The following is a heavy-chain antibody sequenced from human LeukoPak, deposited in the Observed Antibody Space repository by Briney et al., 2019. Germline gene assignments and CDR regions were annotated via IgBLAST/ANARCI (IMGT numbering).Heavy chain of an antibody. CDR1: GYSFTNYW. J-gene: IGHJ4*02. CDR2: IYPGDSDT. D-gene: IGHD7-27*01. V-gene: IGHV5-51*01. Sequence: GESLKISCKGSGYSFTNYWIAWVRQMPGKGLEWMGIIYPGDSDTRYSPSFQGQVTISADKSISTAYLQWSSLKASDTAMYYCARGTGEAYHPIEYWGQGTLVTVSS. CDR3: ARGTGEAYHPIEY.